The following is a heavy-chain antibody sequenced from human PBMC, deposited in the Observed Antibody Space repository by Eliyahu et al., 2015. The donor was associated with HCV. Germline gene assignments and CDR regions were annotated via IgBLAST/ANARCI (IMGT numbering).Heavy chain of an antibody. V-gene: IGHV4-39*01. D-gene: IGHD3-10*01. CDR1: GGSISSSSYY. CDR3: ARHGAPVRVLWFGESRFDP. J-gene: IGHJ5*02. CDR2: IYYSGST. Sequence: QLQLQESGPGLVKPSETLSLTCTVSGGSISSSSYYWGWIRQPPGKGLAWIGGIYYSGSTYYNPSLKSRVTISVDTSKNQFSLKLSSVTAADTAVYYCARHGAPVRVLWFGESRFDPWGQGTLVTVSS.